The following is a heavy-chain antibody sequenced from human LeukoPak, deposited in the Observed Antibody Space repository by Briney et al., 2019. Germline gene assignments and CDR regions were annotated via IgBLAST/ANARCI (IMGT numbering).Heavy chain of an antibody. Sequence: GGSLRLSCAASGFTFSSYSMNWVRQAPGKGLEWVAVISYDGSNKYYADSVKGRFTISRDNSKNTLYLQMNSLRAEDTAVYYCAKGRADYGSESDAFDIWGQGTMVTVSS. V-gene: IGHV3-30*18. CDR1: GFTFSSYS. CDR3: AKGRADYGSESDAFDI. D-gene: IGHD3-10*01. J-gene: IGHJ3*02. CDR2: ISYDGSNK.